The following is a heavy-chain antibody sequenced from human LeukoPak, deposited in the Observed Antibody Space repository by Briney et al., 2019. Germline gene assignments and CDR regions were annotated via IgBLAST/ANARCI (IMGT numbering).Heavy chain of an antibody. D-gene: IGHD6-19*01. Sequence: EASVKVSCKASGYTFTGYYMHWVRQPTGQGLEWMGWINPNSGGTNYAQKFLGWVTTTRDTSISTAYMELSRLRSDDTAVYYCARESSGWSPIGNSYYYYGMDVWGQGTTVTVSS. J-gene: IGHJ6*02. CDR3: ARESSGWSPIGNSYYYYGMDV. CDR2: INPNSGGT. CDR1: GYTFTGYY. V-gene: IGHV1-2*04.